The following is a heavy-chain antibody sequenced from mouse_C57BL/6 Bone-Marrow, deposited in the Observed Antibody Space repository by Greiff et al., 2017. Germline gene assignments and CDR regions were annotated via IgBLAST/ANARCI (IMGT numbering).Heavy chain of an antibody. CDR1: GFTFSDYY. V-gene: IGHV5-12*01. J-gene: IGHJ3*01. CDR2: ISNGGGST. D-gene: IGHD1-1*01. Sequence: EVQGVESGGGLVQPGGSLKLSCAASGFTFSDYYMYWVRQTPEKRLEWVAYISNGGGSTYYPDTVKGRFTISRDNAKNTLYLQMSRLKSEDKAMYYCARDYYGSSPFAYWGQGTLVTVSA. CDR3: ARDYYGSSPFAY.